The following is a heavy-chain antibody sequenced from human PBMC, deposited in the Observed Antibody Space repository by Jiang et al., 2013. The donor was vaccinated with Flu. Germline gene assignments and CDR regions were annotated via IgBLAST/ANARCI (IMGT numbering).Heavy chain of an antibody. CDR3: ARGMTTLAPGFDP. J-gene: IGHJ5*02. CDR1: GDSVSSTITA. CDR2: TYYRSKWYN. V-gene: IGHV6-1*01. Sequence: TLSLTCAISGDSVSSTITAWNWIRQSPSRGLEWLGRTYYRSKWYNEYAVSVKSRVTISPDTPKNQFSLHLNSVTPEDTAVYYCARGMTTLAPGFDPWGQGTLVAVSS. D-gene: IGHD4-23*01.